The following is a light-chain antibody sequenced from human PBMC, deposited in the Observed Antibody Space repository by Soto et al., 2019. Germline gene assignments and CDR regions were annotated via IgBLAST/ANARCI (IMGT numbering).Light chain of an antibody. V-gene: IGKV3-11*01. CDR1: QSVSSY. J-gene: IGKJ1*01. CDR3: QQRSNWPPWT. Sequence: EIVFTQSPSTLSLSPMERSTLSCVASQSVSSYLAWYQQKPGQAPRLLIYDASNRATGIPARFSGSGSGTDFTLTISSLEPEDFAVYYCQQRSNWPPWTFGQGTKVDIK. CDR2: DAS.